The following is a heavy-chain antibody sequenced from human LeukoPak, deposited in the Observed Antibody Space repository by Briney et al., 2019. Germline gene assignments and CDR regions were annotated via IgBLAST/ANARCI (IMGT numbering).Heavy chain of an antibody. J-gene: IGHJ4*02. Sequence: SETLSLTCAVYGGSFSGYYWSWIRQPPGNGLEWIGEISHSGSTNDNPSLKSRVTISVDTSKKQFSLKLRSVTAADTAVYYCARSRGYSLDSWGQGTLVTVSS. D-gene: IGHD3-22*01. CDR1: GGSFSGYY. CDR2: ISHSGST. V-gene: IGHV4-34*01. CDR3: ARSRGYSLDS.